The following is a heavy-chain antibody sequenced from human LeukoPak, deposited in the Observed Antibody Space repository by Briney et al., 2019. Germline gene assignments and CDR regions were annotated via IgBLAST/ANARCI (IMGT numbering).Heavy chain of an antibody. Sequence: GGSLRLSCAASGFSFSAYWMHWVRHAPGKGLEWVSRINEDATTITYADSVKGRFIISRDNSKKSLYLQMNNLRAEDTAVYYCARDLILVWTPGDDFDFWGQGTLVIVSS. CDR2: INEDATTI. CDR3: ARDLILVWTPGDDFDF. D-gene: IGHD3-16*01. V-gene: IGHV3-74*01. CDR1: GFSFSAYW. J-gene: IGHJ4*02.